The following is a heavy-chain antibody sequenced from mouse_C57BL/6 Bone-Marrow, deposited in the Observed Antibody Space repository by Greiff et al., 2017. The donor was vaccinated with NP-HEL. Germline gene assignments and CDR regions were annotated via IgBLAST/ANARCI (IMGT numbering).Heavy chain of an antibody. CDR3: AMGGLRGSSPYAMDY. Sequence: VQLQQSVAELVRPGASVKLSCTASGFNIKNTYMHWVKQRPEQGLEWIGRIDPANGNTKYVPKFQGKATITADTSSNTAYLQLSSLTSEDTAIYYCAMGGLRGSSPYAMDYWGQGTSVTVSS. CDR1: GFNIKNTY. V-gene: IGHV14-3*01. J-gene: IGHJ4*01. CDR2: IDPANGNT. D-gene: IGHD1-1*01.